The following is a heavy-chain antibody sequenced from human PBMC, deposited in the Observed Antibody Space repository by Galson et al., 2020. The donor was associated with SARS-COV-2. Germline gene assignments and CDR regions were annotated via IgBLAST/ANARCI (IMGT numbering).Heavy chain of an antibody. CDR3: AKAWAGIVVVGRD. CDR1: GFIFDSYA. D-gene: IGHD6-19*01. CDR2: IGGSGDKT. V-gene: IGHV3-23*01. Sequence: GESLKNSCAASGFIFDSYAMSWVRQAPGQGLEWVSGIGGSGDKTYYADSVKGRFIISRDNSKNTVFLQMNSLRVEDTAVYYCAKAWAGIVVVGRDWGQGTLVTVSS. J-gene: IGHJ4*02.